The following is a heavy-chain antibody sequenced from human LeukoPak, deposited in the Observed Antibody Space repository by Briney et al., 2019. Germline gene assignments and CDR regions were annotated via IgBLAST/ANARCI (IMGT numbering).Heavy chain of an antibody. CDR1: GFTLDRYW. V-gene: IGHV3-7*01. J-gene: IGHJ4*02. D-gene: IGHD3-22*01. CDR2: IKQDGSET. CDR3: ARESLGYYYDSSGNGALDY. Sequence: GGSLRLSCEVSGFTLDRYWMSWVRQAPGKGLEWLANIKQDGSETHYVDSVKGRFTISRDNAKNSLYLQMNSLRAEDTAVYYCARESLGYYYDSSGNGALDYWGQGTLVTVSS.